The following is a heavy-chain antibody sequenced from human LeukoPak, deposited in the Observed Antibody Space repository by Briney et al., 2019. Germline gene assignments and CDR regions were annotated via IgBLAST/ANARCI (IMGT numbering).Heavy chain of an antibody. CDR2: IYYSGST. J-gene: IGHJ4*02. CDR3: ARRIPGDYYGSGSYYFDY. D-gene: IGHD3-10*01. Sequence: SETLSLTCTVSGGSISSSSYYWGWIRQPPGKGLEWIGSIYYSGSTYYNPSLKSRVTISVDTSKNQFSLKLSSVTAADTAVYYCARRIPGDYYGSGSYYFDYWGQGTLVTVSS. CDR1: GGSISSSSYY. V-gene: IGHV4-39*07.